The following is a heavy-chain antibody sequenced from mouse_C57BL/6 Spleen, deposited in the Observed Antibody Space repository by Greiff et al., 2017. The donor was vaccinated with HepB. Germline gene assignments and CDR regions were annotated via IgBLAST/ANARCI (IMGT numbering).Heavy chain of an antibody. Sequence: VQLQQPGAELVRPGTSVKLSCKASGYTFTSYWMHWVKQRPGQGLEWIGVIDPSDSYTNYNQKFKGKATLTVDTSSSTAYMQLSSLTSEDSAVYYCARNTHSSGSYLDYWGQGTTLTVSS. J-gene: IGHJ2*01. V-gene: IGHV1-59*01. CDR3: ARNTHSSGSYLDY. CDR2: IDPSDSYT. CDR1: GYTFTSYW. D-gene: IGHD3-2*02.